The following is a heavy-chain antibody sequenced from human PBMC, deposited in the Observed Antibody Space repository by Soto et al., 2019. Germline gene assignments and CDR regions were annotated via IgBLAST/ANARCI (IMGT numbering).Heavy chain of an antibody. V-gene: IGHV4-31*03. CDR2: IYYSGST. CDR3: ARGPPYDYSWGSYLD. CDR1: GGSISSGGYY. D-gene: IGHD3-16*02. J-gene: IGHJ4*02. Sequence: VQLQESGPGLVKPSQTLSLPCTVSGGSISSGGYYWSWLRQHPGTGLEWIGYIYYSGSTYYNPALKSRVTISVDTSKNQCSLKLSSVTAADTAVYYCARGPPYDYSWGSYLDWGQGTLVTVSS.